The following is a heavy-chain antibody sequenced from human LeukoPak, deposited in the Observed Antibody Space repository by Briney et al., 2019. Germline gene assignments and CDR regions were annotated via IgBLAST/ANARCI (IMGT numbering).Heavy chain of an antibody. V-gene: IGHV4-39*07. Sequence: SETLSLTCTVSGGSISSSSYYWGWIRQPPGKGLEWIGSTYYSGSTYYNPSLKSRVTISVDTSKNQFSLKLSSVTAADTAVYYCARGRNYYYDSSGYSFDYWGQGTLVTVSS. CDR2: TYYSGST. D-gene: IGHD3-22*01. CDR3: ARGRNYYYDSSGYSFDY. J-gene: IGHJ4*02. CDR1: GGSISSSSYY.